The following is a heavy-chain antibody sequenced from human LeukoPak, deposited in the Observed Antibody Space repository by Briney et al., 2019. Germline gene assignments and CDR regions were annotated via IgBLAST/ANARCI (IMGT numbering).Heavy chain of an antibody. D-gene: IGHD2-2*01. CDR1: GFTFSSYG. J-gene: IGHJ4*02. V-gene: IGHV3-30*18. CDR3: AKDQAGGQLLPDY. CDR2: ISYDGTNK. Sequence: PGGSLRLSCAASGFTFSSYGMHWVRQAPGKGLEWVAVISYDGTNKYYPDSVKGRFTISRDNSKNTLYLQMNGLRADDTAVYYCAKDQAGGQLLPDYWGQGTLVTVSS.